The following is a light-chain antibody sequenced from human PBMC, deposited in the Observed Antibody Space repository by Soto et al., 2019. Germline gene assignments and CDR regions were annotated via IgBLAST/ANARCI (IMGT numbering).Light chain of an antibody. CDR3: FSFTTTISHV. CDR2: EVN. CDR1: SSDIGAYDY. Sequence: QSALAQPASLSGSTGQSIAISCTGTSSDIGAYDYVSWFQQHPGTAPKLMISEVNNRPSGVSNRYSGSKSGNTAYLTISGRQVDDEAEYFCFSFTTTISHVVGTGTKVTVL. V-gene: IGLV2-14*01. J-gene: IGLJ1*01.